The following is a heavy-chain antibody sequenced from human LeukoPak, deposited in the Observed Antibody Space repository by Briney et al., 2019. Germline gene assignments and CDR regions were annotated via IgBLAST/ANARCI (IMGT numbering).Heavy chain of an antibody. CDR2: ISGSGGST. D-gene: IGHD3-3*01. Sequence: AGGSLRLSCAASGFTFSSYAMSWVRQAPGKGLEWVSAISGSGGSTYYADSVKGRFTISRDNSKNTLYLQMNSLRAEDTAVYYCAKDLLEWHRLGYYYYGMDVWGQGTTVTVSS. CDR3: AKDLLEWHRLGYYYYGMDV. V-gene: IGHV3-23*01. CDR1: GFTFSSYA. J-gene: IGHJ6*02.